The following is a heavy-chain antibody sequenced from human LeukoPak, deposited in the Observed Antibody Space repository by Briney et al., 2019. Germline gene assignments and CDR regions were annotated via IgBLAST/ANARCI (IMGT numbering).Heavy chain of an antibody. CDR2: INPNSGGT. V-gene: IGHV1-2*06. CDR1: GYTFTGYY. J-gene: IGHJ4*02. Sequence: ASVKVSCKASGYTFTGYYMHWVRQAPGQGLEWMGRINPNSGGTNYAQKFQGRVTMTRDTSISTAYMELSRLRSDDTAVYYCAREADWNDDLGDYWGQGTLVTVSS. D-gene: IGHD1-1*01. CDR3: AREADWNDDLGDY.